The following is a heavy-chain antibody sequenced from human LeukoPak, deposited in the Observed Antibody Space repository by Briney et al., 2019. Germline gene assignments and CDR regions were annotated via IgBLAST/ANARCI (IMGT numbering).Heavy chain of an antibody. V-gene: IGHV4-39*01. D-gene: IGHD6-13*01. Sequence: SETLSLTCTVSGGSISSSSYYWGWIRQPPGKGLEWIGSIYYSGSTYYSPSLKSRVTISVDTSKNQFSLKLSSVTAADTAVYYCARHIKSSRSNFDYWGQGTLVTVSS. CDR1: GGSISSSSYY. CDR3: ARHIKSSRSNFDY. J-gene: IGHJ4*02. CDR2: IYYSGST.